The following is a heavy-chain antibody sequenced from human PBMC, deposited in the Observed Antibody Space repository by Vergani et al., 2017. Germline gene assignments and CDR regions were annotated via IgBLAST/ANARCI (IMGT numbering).Heavy chain of an antibody. CDR3: MQAITDH. CDR2: ILYDGTNE. J-gene: IGHJ4*02. Sequence: QVQLVESGGGVVQPGRSLRLSCAASGFTFSSYGMHWVRQAPGKGLEWVAVILYDGTNEYYTDSVKGRFTISRDNSKNTLYLQMNSLRAEDTAVYYCMQAITDHWGQGTLVTVSS. CDR1: GFTFSSYG. V-gene: IGHV3-30*03.